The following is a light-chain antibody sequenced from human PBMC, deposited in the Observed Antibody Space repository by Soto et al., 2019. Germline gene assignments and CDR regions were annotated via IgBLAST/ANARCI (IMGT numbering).Light chain of an antibody. Sequence: EIVLTQSPATLSLSPGERATLSCRASPSVTNYLAWYQQKPGQAPRLLIYGAFNRATGIPARFSGSGSGTDFTLTISSLEPEDFAVYYCQQRNIGPPVTFGQGTRLEIK. CDR3: QQRNIGPPVT. V-gene: IGKV3-11*01. CDR2: GAF. CDR1: PSVTNY. J-gene: IGKJ5*01.